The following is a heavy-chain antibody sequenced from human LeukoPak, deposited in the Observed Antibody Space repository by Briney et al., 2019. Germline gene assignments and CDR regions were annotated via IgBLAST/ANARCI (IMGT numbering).Heavy chain of an antibody. V-gene: IGHV3-11*05. J-gene: IGHJ4*02. CDR3: ARDYDILTGYFQGGFDY. CDR1: GFTFSDYY. Sequence: GGSLRLSCAASGFTFSDYYMSWIRQAPGKGLEWISYITSSSSDTNYADSVKGRFTISRDNAKKSLYLQMNSLRAEDTAVYYCARDYDILTGYFQGGFDYWGQGTLVTVSS. CDR2: ITSSSSDT. D-gene: IGHD3-9*01.